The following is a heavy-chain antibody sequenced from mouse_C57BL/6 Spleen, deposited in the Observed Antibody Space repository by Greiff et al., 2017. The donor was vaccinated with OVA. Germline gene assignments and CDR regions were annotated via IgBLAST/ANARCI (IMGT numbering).Heavy chain of an antibody. CDR3: ARHEDPYENYFDY. CDR1: GYTFTSYW. J-gene: IGHJ2*01. Sequence: QVQLQQPGAELVMPGASVKLSCKASGYTFTSYWMHWVKQRPGQGLEWIGDIDPSDSYTNYNQKFKGKSTLTVDKSSSTAYMQLSSLTSEDSAVYFCARHEDPYENYFDYWGQGTTLTVSS. V-gene: IGHV1-69*01. CDR2: IDPSDSYT. D-gene: IGHD1-1*01.